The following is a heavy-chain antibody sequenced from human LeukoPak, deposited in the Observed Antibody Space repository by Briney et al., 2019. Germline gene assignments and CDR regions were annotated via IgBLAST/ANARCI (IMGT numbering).Heavy chain of an antibody. V-gene: IGHV1-69*05. D-gene: IGHD4-17*01. CDR2: IIPIFSTE. Sequence: SVKVSCKASGGTFSSYAISWVRQAPGQGLEWMGRIIPIFSTENYAQQFQGRVTITTDESTSTAYMELSSLRSEDTAVYYCAVTVTTKNYYYYYMDVWGKGTTVTVSS. J-gene: IGHJ6*03. CDR3: AVTVTTKNYYYYYMDV. CDR1: GGTFSSYA.